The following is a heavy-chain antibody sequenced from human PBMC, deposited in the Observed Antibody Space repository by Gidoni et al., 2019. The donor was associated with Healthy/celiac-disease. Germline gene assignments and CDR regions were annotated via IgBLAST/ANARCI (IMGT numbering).Heavy chain of an antibody. CDR3: ARAPQDYYYYGMDV. V-gene: IGHV4-31*03. CDR2: IYSSWST. CDR1: GGSISSGGYY. J-gene: IGHJ6*02. Sequence: QVQLQESGPGLVKPSQTLSLTCTVSGGSISSGGYYWSWIRQHPGKGLEWIGYIYSSWSTYYNPSLKSRVTISVDTSKNQFSLKLSSVTAADTAVYYCARAPQDYYYYGMDVWGQGTTVTVSS.